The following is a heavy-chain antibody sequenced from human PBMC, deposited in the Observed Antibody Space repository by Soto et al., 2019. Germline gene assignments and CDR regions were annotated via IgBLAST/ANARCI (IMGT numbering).Heavy chain of an antibody. V-gene: IGHV4-30-4*01. CDR2: IYYSGST. Sequence: PSETLSLTCTVSSDSIGNGDYYWSWIRQPPGKGLEWIGYIYYSGSTFYTPSLRSRVTISVDTSKNQLSLNLKSVTAADTAVYYCAREGYSSGGYDHGWKSFERWGKGTLVT. J-gene: IGHJ4*02. D-gene: IGHD2-15*01. CDR1: SDSIGNGDYY. CDR3: AREGYSSGGYDHGWKSFER.